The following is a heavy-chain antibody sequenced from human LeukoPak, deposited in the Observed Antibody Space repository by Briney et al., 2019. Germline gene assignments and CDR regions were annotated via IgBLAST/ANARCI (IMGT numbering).Heavy chain of an antibody. CDR2: ISSTDTGT. Sequence: GGSLRLSCAVSGVSLRSYAMSWVRQAPGKGLEWVSAISSTDTGTYHADSVSGRFTIPRARSKNTLYPQMNSLLAEVAAVYYCAKAPVTSCRGAYCYPFDYWGQGTLVTVSS. V-gene: IGHV3-23*01. J-gene: IGHJ4*02. D-gene: IGHD2-21*01. CDR1: GVSLRSYA. CDR3: AKAPVTSCRGAYCYPFDY.